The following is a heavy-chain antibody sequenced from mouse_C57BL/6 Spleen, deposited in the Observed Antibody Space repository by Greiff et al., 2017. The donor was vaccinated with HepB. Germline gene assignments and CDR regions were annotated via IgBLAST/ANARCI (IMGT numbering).Heavy chain of an antibody. CDR3: VRQRGKGDFDY. D-gene: IGHD1-3*01. J-gene: IGHJ2*01. V-gene: IGHV10-1*01. CDR1: GFSFNTYA. Sequence: EADGGLVQPKGSLKLSCAASGFSFNTYAMNWVRQAPGKGLEWVARIRSKSNNYATYYADSVKDRFTISRDDSESMLYLQMNNLKTEDTAMYYCVRQRGKGDFDYWGQGTTLTVSS. CDR2: IRSKSNNYAT.